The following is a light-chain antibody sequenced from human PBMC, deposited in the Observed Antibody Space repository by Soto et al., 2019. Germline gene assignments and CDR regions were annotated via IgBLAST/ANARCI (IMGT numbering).Light chain of an antibody. CDR2: AAS. CDR1: QSISNY. V-gene: IGKV1-39*01. Sequence: IQITPSPSSLSSSVGDSDTITCQASQSISNYLSWYQQKPGKAPKLLIYAASTLESGVPSRFGGSGSGTDFTLAISSLQSEDFAIYYCQQYNSWPRTVGQGTKVDIK. CDR3: QQYNSWPRT. J-gene: IGKJ1*01.